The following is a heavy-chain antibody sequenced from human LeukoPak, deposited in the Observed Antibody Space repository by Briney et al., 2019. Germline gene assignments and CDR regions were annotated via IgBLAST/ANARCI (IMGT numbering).Heavy chain of an antibody. CDR2: IKQDGSEE. J-gene: IGHJ4*02. V-gene: IGHV3-7*01. CDR3: ARGLRYYDILTGYYGGDYFDY. Sequence: PGGSLRLSCAASGFTFSSYWMSWVRQAPGKGLEWVANIKQDGSEEYYVDSVKGRFTISRDNAKNSLYLQMNSLRAEDTAVYYCARGLRYYDILTGYYGGDYFDYWGQGTLVTVSS. D-gene: IGHD3-9*01. CDR1: GFTFSSYW.